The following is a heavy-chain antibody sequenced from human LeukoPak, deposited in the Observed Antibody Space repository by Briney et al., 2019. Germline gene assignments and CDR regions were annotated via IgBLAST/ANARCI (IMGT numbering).Heavy chain of an antibody. CDR3: ARGSEAGTPDY. D-gene: IGHD6-19*01. V-gene: IGHV4-59*13. CDR1: GDSITNNY. J-gene: IGHJ4*02. CDR2: IYYSGST. Sequence: SETLSLTCTVSGDSITNNYWAWIRQPPGKGLEWIGYIYYSGSTNYNPSLKSRVTISVDTSKNQFSLKLSSVTAADTAVYYCARGSEAGTPDYWGQGTLVTVSS.